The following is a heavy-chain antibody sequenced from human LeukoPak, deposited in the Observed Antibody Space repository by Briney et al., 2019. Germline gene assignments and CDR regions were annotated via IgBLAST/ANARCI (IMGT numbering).Heavy chain of an antibody. J-gene: IGHJ4*02. CDR2: ISSSSSYT. D-gene: IGHD3-16*01. Sequence: GVSLRLSCAASGFTFSDYYMSWIRQAPGKGLEWVSYISSSSSYTNYADSVKGRFTISRDNARNTLYLQMNSLRAEDTAVYYCARPAVGYYFDYWGQGTLVTVSS. CDR3: ARPAVGYYFDY. CDR1: GFTFSDYY. V-gene: IGHV3-11*03.